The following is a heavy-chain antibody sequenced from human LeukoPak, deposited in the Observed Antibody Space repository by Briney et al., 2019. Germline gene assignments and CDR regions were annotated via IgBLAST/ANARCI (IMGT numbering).Heavy chain of an antibody. CDR2: IYYTGSP. CDR3: ARERAGYSSGWYPFDY. CDR1: GGSISSGSYY. V-gene: IGHV4-39*02. Sequence: PSETLSLTCTVSGGSISSGSYYWAWIRQPPGKGLEWIGTIYYTGSPYYNPSLKSRVTISVDTSKKQFSLKLSSVTAADTAVYYCARERAGYSSGWYPFDYWGQGTLVTVSS. J-gene: IGHJ4*02. D-gene: IGHD6-19*01.